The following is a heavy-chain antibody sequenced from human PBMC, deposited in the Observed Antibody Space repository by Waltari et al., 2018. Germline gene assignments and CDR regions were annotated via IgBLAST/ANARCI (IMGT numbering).Heavy chain of an antibody. Sequence: QVQLQESGPGLVKPSETLSLTCTVSGGSISSYYWSWIRQPPGKGLEWIGYIYYSGRTNANPSLKSRVTISVDTSKNQFSLKLSSVTAADTAVYYCARVSLAAAGVGMDVWGQGTTVTVSS. V-gene: IGHV4-59*01. J-gene: IGHJ6*02. CDR1: GGSISSYY. CDR3: ARVSLAAAGVGMDV. CDR2: IYYSGRT. D-gene: IGHD6-13*01.